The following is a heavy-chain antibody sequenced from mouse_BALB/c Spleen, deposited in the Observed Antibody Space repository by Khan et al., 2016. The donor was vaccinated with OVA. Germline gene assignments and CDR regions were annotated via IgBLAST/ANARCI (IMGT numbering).Heavy chain of an antibody. CDR3: VRDGAYYRNDGWFAY. V-gene: IGHV1-4*01. CDR1: GYTFTSYT. CDR2: INPSNGYT. J-gene: IGHJ3*01. Sequence: QVQLKESGAELARPGASVKMSCKASGYTFTSYTIHCIKQRPGQGLEWIGYINPSNGYTNYNQKFKDKATLTADKSSTTAYMQLSSLTSDDSAVYNWVRDGAYYRNDGWFAYWGQGTLVTVSA. D-gene: IGHD2-14*01.